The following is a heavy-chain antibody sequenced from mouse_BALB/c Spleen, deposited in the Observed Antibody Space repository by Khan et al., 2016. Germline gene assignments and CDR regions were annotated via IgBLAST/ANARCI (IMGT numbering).Heavy chain of an antibody. CDR3: GSSWDWYFDV. CDR1: GYSITSGYS. J-gene: IGHJ1*01. V-gene: IGHV3-1*02. CDR2: IHYSGNT. Sequence: EVELVESGPDLVKPSQSLSLTCTVSGYSITSGYSWHWIRQFPGNKLEWMGYIHYSGNTNYNPSLKSRISITRDTSKNQFFLQLNSVTPEDAATYYCGSSWDWYFDVWGAGTTVTVSS.